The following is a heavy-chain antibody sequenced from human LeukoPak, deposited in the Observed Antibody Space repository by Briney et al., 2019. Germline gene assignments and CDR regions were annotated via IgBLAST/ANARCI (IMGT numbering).Heavy chain of an antibody. CDR1: GYTFTGYY. D-gene: IGHD5-18*01. CDR3: ARDRGYSYGYEIDY. CDR2: INPNSGGT. V-gene: IGHV1-2*06. J-gene: IGHJ4*02. Sequence: ASVKVSCKASGYTFTGYYMHWVRQAPGQGLEWMGRINPNSGGTNYAQKFQGRVTMTRDTSISTAYMELSRLRSDDTAVYYCARDRGYSYGYEIDYWGQGILVTVSS.